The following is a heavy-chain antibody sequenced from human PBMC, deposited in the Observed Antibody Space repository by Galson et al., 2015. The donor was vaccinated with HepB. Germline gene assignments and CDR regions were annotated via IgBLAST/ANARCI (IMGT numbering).Heavy chain of an antibody. CDR3: AKGRDGSGSYRVFYGLDV. V-gene: IGHV3-23*01. CDR2: VSGSGGIT. J-gene: IGHJ6*02. Sequence: SLRLSCAASEFTFNKYVMTWVRQAPGKGLEWVSGVSGSGGITRNADSVKGRFTISRDNSKNTLYLQMNNLTVEDTAVYYCAKGRDGSGSYRVFYGLDVWGQGTTVTVSS. CDR1: EFTFNKYV. D-gene: IGHD3-10*01.